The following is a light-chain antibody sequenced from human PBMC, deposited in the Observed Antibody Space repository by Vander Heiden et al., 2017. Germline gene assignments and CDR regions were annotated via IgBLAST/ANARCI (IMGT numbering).Light chain of an antibody. J-gene: IGKJ4*01. CDR2: DSS. CDR1: QAISSD. V-gene: IGKV1-13*02. CDR3: QQLKSYPLT. Sequence: AIQLTQSPSSLSASVGDRVIFTCRASQAISSDLAWYQQKPGKAPKLLIYDSSTLQSGVPSRFSGSGSGTDFTLTISSLQPEDFATYYCQQLKSYPLTLGGGTKVEI.